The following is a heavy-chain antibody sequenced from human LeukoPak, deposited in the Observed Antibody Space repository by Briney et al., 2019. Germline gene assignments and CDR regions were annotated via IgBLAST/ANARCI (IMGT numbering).Heavy chain of an antibody. D-gene: IGHD2-15*01. V-gene: IGHV1-18*01. CDR2: IGAYNGNT. J-gene: IGHJ4*02. Sequence: ASVKASCKASGYTFTSYGISWVRQAPRQGLEWMGWIGAYNGNTNYAQKLQGRVTMTTDTSTSTAYMELRSLRSDDTAVYYCARSLKASGGSCYRYWGQGTLVTVSS. CDR1: GYTFTSYG. CDR3: ARSLKASGGSCYRY.